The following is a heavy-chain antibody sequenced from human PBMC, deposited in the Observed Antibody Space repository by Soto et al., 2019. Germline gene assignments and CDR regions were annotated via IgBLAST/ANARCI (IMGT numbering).Heavy chain of an antibody. Sequence: GGSLRLSCAASGFTFSSYSMNWVRQAPGKGLEWVSYISSSSSTIYYADSVKGRFTISRDNAKNSLYLQMNSLRAEDTAVYYCAKDSYYYDSSGSFQHWGQGTLVTVSS. V-gene: IGHV3-48*01. CDR2: ISSSSSTI. CDR1: GFTFSSYS. D-gene: IGHD3-22*01. J-gene: IGHJ1*01. CDR3: AKDSYYYDSSGSFQH.